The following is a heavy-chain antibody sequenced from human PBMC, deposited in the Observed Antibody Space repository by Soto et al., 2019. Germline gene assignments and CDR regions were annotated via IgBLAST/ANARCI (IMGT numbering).Heavy chain of an antibody. CDR2: INPNSGGT. CDR3: AREGERGDSSVFQYFQH. V-gene: IGHV1-2*02. D-gene: IGHD3-22*01. CDR1: GYTFTVYY. Sequence: ASVKVSCKASGYTFTVYYLPWVRQAPGQGLEWMGWINPNSGGTNYAQKFQGRVTMTRDTSISTAYKELSRLRSDDTAVYYCAREGERGDSSVFQYFQHWGQGTLVTVSS. J-gene: IGHJ1*01.